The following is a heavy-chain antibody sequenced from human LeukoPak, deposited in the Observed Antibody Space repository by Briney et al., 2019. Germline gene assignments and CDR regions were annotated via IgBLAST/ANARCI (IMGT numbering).Heavy chain of an antibody. CDR2: ISYDGSNK. J-gene: IGHJ4*02. CDR3: ARDHIGITMIVVSPLFDY. D-gene: IGHD3-22*01. V-gene: IGHV3-30*04. CDR1: RFTFSSYA. Sequence: PGGSLRLSCAASRFTFSSYAMHWVRQAPGKGLEWVAVISYDGSNKYYADSVKGRFTISRDNSKNTLYLQMNSLRAEDTAVYYCARDHIGITMIVVSPLFDYWGQGTLVTVSS.